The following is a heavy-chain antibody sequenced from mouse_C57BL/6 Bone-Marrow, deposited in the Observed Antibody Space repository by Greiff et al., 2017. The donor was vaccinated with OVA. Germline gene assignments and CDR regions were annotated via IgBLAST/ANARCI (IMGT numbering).Heavy chain of an antibody. CDR1: GFTFSDYY. D-gene: IGHD2-2*01. CDR3: ARRLPFAY. V-gene: IGHV5-12*01. CDR2: ISNGGGST. J-gene: IGHJ3*01. Sequence: DVHLVESGGGLVQPGGSLKLSCAASGFTFSDYYMYWVRQTPEKRLEWVAYISNGGGSTYYPDTVKGRFTISRDNAKNTLYLQMSRLKSEDTAMYYCARRLPFAYWGQGTLVTVSA.